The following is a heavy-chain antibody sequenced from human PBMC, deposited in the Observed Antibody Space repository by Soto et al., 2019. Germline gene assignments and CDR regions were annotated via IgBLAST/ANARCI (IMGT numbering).Heavy chain of an antibody. D-gene: IGHD6-13*01. CDR2: SNAGNGNT. V-gene: IGHV1-3*02. CDR1: GYTSTSYA. Sequence: ASVKVSCKASGYTSTSYAMHWVRQAPGQRLEWMGWSNAGNGNTKYSQEFQGRVTITRDTSASTAYMELRSLRSDDTAVYYCVKSKAVPGNARDYYYGMDVWGQGTMVTVSS. J-gene: IGHJ6*02. CDR3: VKSKAVPGNARDYYYGMDV.